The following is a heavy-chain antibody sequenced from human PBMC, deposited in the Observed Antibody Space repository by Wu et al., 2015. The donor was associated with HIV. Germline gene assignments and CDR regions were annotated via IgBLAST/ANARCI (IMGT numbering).Heavy chain of an antibody. V-gene: IGHV1-24*01. CDR2: FDPEDDKT. CDR1: GYSLTKLS. D-gene: IGHD1-26*01. CDR3: ATIRGISLSCPRYYYYYMDV. J-gene: IGHJ6*03. Sequence: QDQLVQSGAEVKKPGASVKVSCKVSGYSLTKLSIHWVRQTPGKGLEWMGGFDPEDDKTIYAQKFQGRVTMTEDTSTDTAYMELSSLSSEDTAVYYCATIRGISLSCPRYYYYYMDVWGRGTTVTVSS.